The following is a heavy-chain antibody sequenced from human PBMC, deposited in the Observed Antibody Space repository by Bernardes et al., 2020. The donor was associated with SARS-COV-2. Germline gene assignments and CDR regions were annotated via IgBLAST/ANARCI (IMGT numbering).Heavy chain of an antibody. D-gene: IGHD5-18*01. J-gene: IGHJ6*02. Sequence: GGSLRLSCAASAFTFSSYGMHWVRQAPGKGLEWVAVISYDGGMTFYGDSVKGRFTISRDNSKNTLYLQMNSLRAEDTAVYYCAKDGREWIKVFDPYHGLDVWGQGTTVTVSS. CDR1: AFTFSSYG. CDR3: AKDGREWIKVFDPYHGLDV. V-gene: IGHV3-30*18. CDR2: ISYDGGMT.